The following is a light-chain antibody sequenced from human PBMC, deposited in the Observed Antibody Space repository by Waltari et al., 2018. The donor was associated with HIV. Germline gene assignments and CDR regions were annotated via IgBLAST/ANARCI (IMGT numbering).Light chain of an antibody. Sequence: QSALTQPRSVSGSPGQSVTISCTGTSSDVGGYNYVSWYQQHPGKAPKLMIYDVSKRPSGVPDRVSGSKSCNTASLTISGLQAEDEAEYYCCSYAGSYTWVFGGGTKLTVL. V-gene: IGLV2-11*01. J-gene: IGLJ3*02. CDR1: SSDVGGYNY. CDR3: CSYAGSYTWV. CDR2: DVS.